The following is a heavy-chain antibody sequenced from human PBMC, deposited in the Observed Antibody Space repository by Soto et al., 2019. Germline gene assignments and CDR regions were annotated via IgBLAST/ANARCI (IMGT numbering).Heavy chain of an antibody. Sequence: QITLKESGPTVVKPTETLTLTCTFSGFSLTTSGVGVGWVRQSPGKAPEWLALIYWDDDKRYSTSLKSRLTITKDTSKNQVVLIMANVDPADTATYYCAHRVLRTVFGLVTTTAIYFDFWGQGTPVVVSS. J-gene: IGHJ4*02. CDR1: GFSLTTSGVG. CDR2: IYWDDDK. CDR3: AHRVLRTVFGLVTTTAIYFDF. V-gene: IGHV2-5*02. D-gene: IGHD3-3*01.